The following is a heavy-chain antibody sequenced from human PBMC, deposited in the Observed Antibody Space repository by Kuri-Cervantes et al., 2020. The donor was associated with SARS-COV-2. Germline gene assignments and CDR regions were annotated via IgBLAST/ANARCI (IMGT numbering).Heavy chain of an antibody. Sequence: ASVKVSCKASGYTFTDYYMHRVRQAPGQGLEWMGWINTYSGDTIYPQKIQCRVTMTTDTSTSTAYMDLRGLRSDDTAVYYSARDSATGTRWGDLNCIDVWGQGTTVTVSS. CDR3: ARDSATGTRWGDLNCIDV. J-gene: IGHJ6*02. V-gene: IGHV1/OR15-2*02. D-gene: IGHD1-7*01. CDR1: GYTFTDYY. CDR2: INTYSGDT.